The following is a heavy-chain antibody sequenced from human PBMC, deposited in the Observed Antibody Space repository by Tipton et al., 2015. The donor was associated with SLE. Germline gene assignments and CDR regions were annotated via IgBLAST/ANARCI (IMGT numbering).Heavy chain of an antibody. CDR2: IYYSGST. CDR1: GGFIISHY. J-gene: IGHJ3*02. V-gene: IGHV4-59*11. Sequence: TLSLTCTVSGGFIISHYWSWIRQPPGKGLGGIGYIYYSGSTNYNPSLKSRATIAVDTSKNQFSLKLSSVTAADTALYYCAKDIRYSGSSTALDIWGQGTMVTVSS. D-gene: IGHD1-26*01. CDR3: AKDIRYSGSSTALDI.